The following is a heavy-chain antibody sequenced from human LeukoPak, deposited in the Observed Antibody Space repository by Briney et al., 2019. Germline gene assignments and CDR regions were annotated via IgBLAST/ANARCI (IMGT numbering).Heavy chain of an antibody. J-gene: IGHJ4*02. CDR2: INPNSGGT. V-gene: IGHV1-2*06. CDR3: AALWFGELLIDY. D-gene: IGHD3-10*01. CDR1: GYTFTGYY. Sequence: ASVKVSCKASGYTFTGYYMHWVRQAPGQGLEWMGRINPNSGGTNYARKFQGRVTMTRDTSISTAYMELSRLRSDDTAVYYCAALWFGELLIDYWGQGTLVTVSS.